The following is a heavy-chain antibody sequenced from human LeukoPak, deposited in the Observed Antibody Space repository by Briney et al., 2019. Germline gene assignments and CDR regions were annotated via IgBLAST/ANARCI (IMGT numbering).Heavy chain of an antibody. D-gene: IGHD7-27*01. Sequence: GRTLRLSCAASGFTFSSYVMHWVRQAPGKGLEWVAVIWNDGSNKYFADSVKGRFTISRDSSKNTLYLQMNSLRAEDTAVYYCASATGDNDVFDIWGQGTMVTVSS. J-gene: IGHJ3*02. CDR2: IWNDGSNK. V-gene: IGHV3-33*01. CDR1: GFTFSSYV. CDR3: ASATGDNDVFDI.